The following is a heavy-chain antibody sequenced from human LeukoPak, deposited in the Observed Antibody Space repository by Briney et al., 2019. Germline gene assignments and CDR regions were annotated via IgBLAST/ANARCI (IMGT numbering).Heavy chain of an antibody. Sequence: PSETLSLTCTVSGGSISSSDYYWGWIRQPPGKGLEWIGSIYYSGITYYSASLESRVTMSLATSKKQFSLVLSSVTAADTAVYYCARLGGAYFKGGMDVWGQGTTVTVSS. D-gene: IGHD2-21*01. J-gene: IGHJ6*02. V-gene: IGHV4-39*07. CDR3: ARLGGAYFKGGMDV. CDR2: IYYSGIT. CDR1: GGSISSSDYY.